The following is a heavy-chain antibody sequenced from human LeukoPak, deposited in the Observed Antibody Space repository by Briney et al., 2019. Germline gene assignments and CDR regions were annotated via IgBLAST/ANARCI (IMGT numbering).Heavy chain of an antibody. CDR1: GFTFSSYG. V-gene: IGHV3-30*18. Sequence: GGSLRLSCAASGFTFSSYGMHWVRQAPGKGLEWVAVISYDGSDKYYADSVKGRFTISRDNSKNTLYLQMNSLRAEDTAVYYCAKDDLLSGSYRLIDYWGQGTLVTVSS. D-gene: IGHD1-26*01. CDR2: ISYDGSDK. CDR3: AKDDLLSGSYRLIDY. J-gene: IGHJ4*02.